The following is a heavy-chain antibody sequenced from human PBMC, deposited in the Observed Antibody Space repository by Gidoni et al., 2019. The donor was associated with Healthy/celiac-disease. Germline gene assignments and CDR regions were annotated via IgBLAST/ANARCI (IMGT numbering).Heavy chain of an antibody. D-gene: IGHD2-2*02. CDR3: AHRFYQLLYGWFDP. CDR1: GFSLSTSGVG. J-gene: IGHJ5*02. CDR2: IYWDDDK. V-gene: IGHV2-5*02. Sequence: QITLKESGPTLVKPTQTLTLTCTFSGFSLSTSGVGVGWIRQPPGKALEWLALIYWDDDKRYSPSLKSRLTITKDTSKNQVVLTMTNMDPVDTATYYCAHRFYQLLYGWFDPWGQGTLVTVSS.